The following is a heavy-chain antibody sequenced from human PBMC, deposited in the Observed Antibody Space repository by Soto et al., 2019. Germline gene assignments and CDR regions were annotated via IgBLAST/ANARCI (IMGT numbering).Heavy chain of an antibody. Sequence: SETLSLTCTVSGGSISSGGYYWSWIRQHPGKGLEWIGYIYYSGSTYYNPSLKSRVTISVDTSKNQFSLKLSSVTAADTAVYYCARVKAVGATISDYYYGMDVWGQGTTVTVSS. CDR1: GGSISSGGYY. CDR3: ARVKAVGATISDYYYGMDV. J-gene: IGHJ6*02. V-gene: IGHV4-31*03. D-gene: IGHD5-12*01. CDR2: IYYSGST.